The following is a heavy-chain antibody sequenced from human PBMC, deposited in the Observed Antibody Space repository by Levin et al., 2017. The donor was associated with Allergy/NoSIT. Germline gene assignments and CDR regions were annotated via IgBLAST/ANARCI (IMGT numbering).Heavy chain of an antibody. CDR3: AKDWAPSSTYYYDSSGHDYFDY. CDR1: GFTFDDYA. CDR2: ISWNSGSI. Sequence: SLKISCAASGFTFDDYAMHWVRQAPGKGLEWVSGISWNSGSIGYADSVKGRFTISRDNAKNSLYLQMNSLRAEDTALYYCAKDWAPSSTYYYDSSGHDYFDYWGQGTLVTVSS. D-gene: IGHD3-22*01. V-gene: IGHV3-9*01. J-gene: IGHJ4*02.